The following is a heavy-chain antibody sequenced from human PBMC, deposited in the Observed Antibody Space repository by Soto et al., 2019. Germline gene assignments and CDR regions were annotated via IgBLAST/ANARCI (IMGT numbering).Heavy chain of an antibody. CDR3: ARVKLGVPTTEVSADFDY. CDR1: GGSISSGGYY. J-gene: IGHJ4*02. Sequence: QVQLQESGPGLVKPSQTLSLTCTVSGGSISSGGYYWSWIRQHPGKGLEWIGYIYYSGSTYYNPSLKSRVTISVDTSKNQFSLKLSSVTAADTAVYYCARVKLGVPTTEVSADFDYWGQGTLVTVSS. V-gene: IGHV4-31*03. D-gene: IGHD4-17*01. CDR2: IYYSGST.